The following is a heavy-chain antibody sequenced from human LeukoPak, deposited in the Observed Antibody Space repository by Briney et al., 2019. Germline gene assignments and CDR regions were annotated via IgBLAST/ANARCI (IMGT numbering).Heavy chain of an antibody. CDR2: TYYTSKWYN. CDR3: ARGGQWLILSSFDY. Sequence: SQTLSLTCAISGDSVSRNSAARNWIRQSPSRALEWLGRTYYTSKWYNAYAVAVKSRITINPDTSKNQFSLQLNSVTPEDTAVYYCARGGQWLILSSFDYWGQGTLVTVSS. D-gene: IGHD6-19*01. J-gene: IGHJ4*02. V-gene: IGHV6-1*01. CDR1: GDSVSRNSAA.